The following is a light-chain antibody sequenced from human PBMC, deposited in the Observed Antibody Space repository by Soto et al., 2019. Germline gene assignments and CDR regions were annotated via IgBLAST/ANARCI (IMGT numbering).Light chain of an antibody. CDR2: DAS. CDR1: ESVSRN. V-gene: IGKV3-15*01. Sequence: EVVMTQSPATLSVSPGARSTLSGRASESVSRNLAWYQQKPGQAPRLLIYDASTRATGIPDRFSGGGSGTEFTLTISRLEPEDFAVYHCQQYNNWPRTFGQGTKVDIK. CDR3: QQYNNWPRT. J-gene: IGKJ1*01.